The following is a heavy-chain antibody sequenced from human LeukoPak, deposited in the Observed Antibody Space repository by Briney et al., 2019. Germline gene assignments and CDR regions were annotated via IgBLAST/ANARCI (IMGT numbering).Heavy chain of an antibody. J-gene: IGHJ6*02. D-gene: IGHD6-13*01. CDR2: IYYSGNT. Sequence: SETLSLTCTVSGGSISSYYWSWIRQPPGKGLEWIGYIYYSGNTNYNPSLKSRVTISVDTSKNQSSLKLSSVTAADTAVYYCARDSDSSSWYRGTYYYYYGMDVWGQGTTVTVSS. CDR3: ARDSDSSSWYRGTYYYYYGMDV. CDR1: GGSISSYY. V-gene: IGHV4-59*01.